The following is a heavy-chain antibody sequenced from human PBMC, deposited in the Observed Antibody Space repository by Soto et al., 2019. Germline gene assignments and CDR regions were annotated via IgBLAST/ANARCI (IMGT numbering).Heavy chain of an antibody. CDR2: IIPILGIA. V-gene: IGHV1-69*02. CDR1: GGTFSSYT. D-gene: IGHD5-12*01. CDR3: AGSAPLYGGYLTGFDY. Sequence: QVQLVQSGAEVKKPGSSVKVSCKASGGTFSSYTISWVRQAPGQGLEWMGRIIPILGIANYAQKFQGRVTITADKSTSTAYMERSSLRSEETAFYYCAGSAPLYGGYLTGFDYWGKGTLVTVSS. J-gene: IGHJ4*02.